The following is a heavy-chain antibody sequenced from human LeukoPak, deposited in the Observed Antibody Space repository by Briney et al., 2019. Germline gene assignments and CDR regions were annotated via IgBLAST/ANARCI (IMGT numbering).Heavy chain of an antibody. Sequence: GGSLRLSCAASGFTFSSYGMHWVRQAPGKGLEWVAFIRYDGSNKYYADSVKGRFTISRDNSKNTLYLQMNSLSAEDTAVYYCLFQYYDFWSGYWRDTSFDYWGQGTLVTVSS. V-gene: IGHV3-30*02. CDR3: LFQYYDFWSGYWRDTSFDY. CDR1: GFTFSSYG. CDR2: IRYDGSNK. D-gene: IGHD3-3*01. J-gene: IGHJ4*02.